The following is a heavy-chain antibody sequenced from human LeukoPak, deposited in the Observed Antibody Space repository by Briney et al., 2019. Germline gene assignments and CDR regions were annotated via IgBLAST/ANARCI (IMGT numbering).Heavy chain of an antibody. CDR3: ARDYSSGWYTYFDY. CDR1: GGSISSYY. V-gene: IGHV4-4*07. Sequence: PSQTLSLTCTVSGGSISSYYWSWIRQPAGKGLEWIGRIYTSGSTNYNPSLKSRVTMSVDTSKNQFSLKLSSVTAADTAVYYCARDYSSGWYTYFDYWGQGTLVTVSS. CDR2: IYTSGST. J-gene: IGHJ4*02. D-gene: IGHD6-19*01.